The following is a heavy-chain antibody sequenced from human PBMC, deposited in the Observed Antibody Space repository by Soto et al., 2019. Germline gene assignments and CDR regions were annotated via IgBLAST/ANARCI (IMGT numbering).Heavy chain of an antibody. J-gene: IGHJ4*02. CDR2: IYPGDSDT. CDR3: ARGGVAAAGGIYYFDD. CDR1: GYSFTSYW. V-gene: IGHV5-51*01. Sequence: PGESLKISCKGSGYSFTSYWIGWVRQMPGKGLEWMGIIYPGDSDTRYSPSFQGQVTISADKSISTAYLQWSSLKASDTAMYYCARGGVAAAGGIYYFDDWCQGTLVTVSS. D-gene: IGHD6-13*01.